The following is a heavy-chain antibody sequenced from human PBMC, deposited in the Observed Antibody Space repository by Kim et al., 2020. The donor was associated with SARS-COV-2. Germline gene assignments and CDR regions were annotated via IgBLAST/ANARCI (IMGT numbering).Heavy chain of an antibody. J-gene: IGHJ4*02. D-gene: IGHD3-10*01. V-gene: IGHV3-23*01. Sequence: GGSLRLSCAASGFTFSGYYMSWVRQAPGKGLEWVSDISGSGSNTNYADSVKGRFTISRDNSKNTLYLQMNSLRAEDTAVYYCAKERWFGELPYFDYWGQGTMVTVSS. CDR1: GFTFSGYY. CDR2: ISGSGSNT. CDR3: AKERWFGELPYFDY.